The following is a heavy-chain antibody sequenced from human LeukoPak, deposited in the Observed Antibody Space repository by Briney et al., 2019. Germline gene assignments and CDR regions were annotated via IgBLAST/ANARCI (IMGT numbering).Heavy chain of an antibody. Sequence: PSETLSLTCTVSGGSISISSYYCGWIRQPPGKGLEWIGSIYYSVSTYYNPSLKSRVTISVDTSKNQFSLKLSSVTAADTAVYYCARYKGDGYNPDYWGQGTLVTVSS. V-gene: IGHV4-39*07. J-gene: IGHJ4*02. CDR2: IYYSVST. D-gene: IGHD5-24*01. CDR1: GGSISISSYY. CDR3: ARYKGDGYNPDY.